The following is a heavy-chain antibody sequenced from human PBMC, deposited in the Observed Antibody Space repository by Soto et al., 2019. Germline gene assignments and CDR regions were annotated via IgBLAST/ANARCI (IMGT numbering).Heavy chain of an antibody. CDR1: GFTFSGYW. Sequence: EVQLVESGGGLVQPGGSLRLSCAASGFTFSGYWMHWVRQAPGKGLVWVSRINSDGSSTSYADSLKGRFTISRDNTKNTLYLQMNSMRAEDTAVYYCARVPTPTFSGLKSYFDYWGQGTLVTVSS. V-gene: IGHV3-74*01. J-gene: IGHJ4*02. CDR2: INSDGSST. D-gene: IGHD6-19*01. CDR3: ARVPTPTFSGLKSYFDY.